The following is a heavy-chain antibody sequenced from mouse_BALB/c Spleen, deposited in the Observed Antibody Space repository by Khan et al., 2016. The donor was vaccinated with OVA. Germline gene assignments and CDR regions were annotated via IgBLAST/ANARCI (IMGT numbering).Heavy chain of an antibody. D-gene: IGHD2-14*01. V-gene: IGHV1-4*01. CDR1: GYTFTSYT. CDR3: VRDGAYHRNDGWFAY. Sequence: VQLQQSGAELARPGASVKMSCKASGYTFTSYTIHWIKERSGQGLEWIGNINPSNGYTNYNQKFKDKATLTTDKSSTTAYLQLSSLTSDYSADYKCVRDGAYHRNDGWFAYWGQGTLVTVSA. J-gene: IGHJ3*01. CDR2: INPSNGYT.